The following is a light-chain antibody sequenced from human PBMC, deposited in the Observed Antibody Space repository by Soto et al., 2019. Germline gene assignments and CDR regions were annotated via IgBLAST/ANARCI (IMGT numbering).Light chain of an antibody. CDR3: QHRSHLPWT. Sequence: EIVLTQSPATLSLSPGERATLSCRASQIVSSYLAWYQQKPGQAPRLLIYGASNRATGIPARFSGSGSGSDFTLTISRLEPEDFAVYYCQHRSHLPWTFGQGTRVEIK. J-gene: IGKJ1*01. CDR2: GAS. V-gene: IGKV3-11*01. CDR1: QIVSSY.